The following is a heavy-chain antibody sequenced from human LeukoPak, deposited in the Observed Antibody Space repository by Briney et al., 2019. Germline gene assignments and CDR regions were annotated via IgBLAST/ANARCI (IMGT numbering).Heavy chain of an antibody. CDR3: AWTGYSSGWAKFDY. J-gene: IGHJ4*02. CDR2: IYPGDSDT. Sequence: GESLKISCXGSGYSFTSYWIGWVRQMPGKGLKWMGIIYPGDSDTRYSPSFQGQVTISADKSISTAYLQWSSLKASDTATYYCAWTGYSSGWAKFDYWGQGTLVTVSS. CDR1: GYSFTSYW. V-gene: IGHV5-51*01. D-gene: IGHD6-19*01.